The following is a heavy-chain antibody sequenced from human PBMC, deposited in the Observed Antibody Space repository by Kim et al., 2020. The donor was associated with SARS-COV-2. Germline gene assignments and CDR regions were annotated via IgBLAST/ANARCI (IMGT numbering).Heavy chain of an antibody. CDR3: ARGALNYFDTTSTFWDN. J-gene: IGHJ4*02. D-gene: IGHD3-9*01. Sequence: SLKSRVTISVDTSKNQFSLKLSSVTAADTAVYYCARGALNYFDTTSTFWDNWGQGTLVTVSS. V-gene: IGHV4-59*09.